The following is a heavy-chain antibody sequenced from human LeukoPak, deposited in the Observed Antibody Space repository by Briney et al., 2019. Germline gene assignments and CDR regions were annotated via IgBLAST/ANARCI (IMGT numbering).Heavy chain of an antibody. CDR2: IYYSGST. D-gene: IGHD3-10*01. CDR3: VTHKIYYGEDF. CDR1: GGSVSSSSYY. V-gene: IGHV4-39*01. Sequence: PSETLSLTCTVCGGSVSSSSYYGGWIRQPPGKGLEWIGSIYYSGSTYYNPSLKSRVTISVDTSNNQFSLQLSSVTAADTAVYYGVTHKIYYGEDFWGQGTLVTVSS. J-gene: IGHJ4*02.